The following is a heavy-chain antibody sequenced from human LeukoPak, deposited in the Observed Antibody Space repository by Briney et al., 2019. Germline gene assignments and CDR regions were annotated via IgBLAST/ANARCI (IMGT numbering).Heavy chain of an antibody. Sequence: PSETLSLTCTVSGGSISSYYGSWIRQPPGKGLEWIGYIYYSGSTNYKPSLKSRVTISVDTSKNQFSLKLSSVTAADTAVYYCARCSSSWIDAFDIWGQGTMVTVSS. CDR3: ARCSSSWIDAFDI. J-gene: IGHJ3*02. V-gene: IGHV4-59*01. CDR1: GGSISSYY. D-gene: IGHD6-13*01. CDR2: IYYSGST.